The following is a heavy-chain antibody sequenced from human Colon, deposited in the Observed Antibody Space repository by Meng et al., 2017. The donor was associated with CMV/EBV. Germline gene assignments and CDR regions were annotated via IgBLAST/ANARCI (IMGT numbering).Heavy chain of an antibody. CDR2: VKEDGTGQ. CDR1: GFTFSNVW. Sequence: GGSLRLSCAASGFTFSNVWMTWVRQAPGKGLEWVANVKEDGTGQWYVDSVKGRFTVSKDNAKQSVYLQMDSLRAEDTAVYYCVRYANSHYGMDVWGQGTTVTVSS. D-gene: IGHD4-23*01. V-gene: IGHV3-7*01. J-gene: IGHJ6*02. CDR3: VRYANSHYGMDV.